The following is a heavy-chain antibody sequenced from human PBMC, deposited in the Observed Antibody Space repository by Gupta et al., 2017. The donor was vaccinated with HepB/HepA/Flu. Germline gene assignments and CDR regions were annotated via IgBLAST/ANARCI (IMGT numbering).Heavy chain of an antibody. CDR3: ARDLGGDCSSTSCYADY. D-gene: IGHD2-2*01. CDR2: IKQDGSEK. V-gene: IGHV3-7*01. CDR1: GFPFSSYW. Sequence: EVQLVESGGGWVQPGGSLRLSCAASGFPFSSYWVSWVRQPPGKGLEWVANIKQDGSEKYYVDSVKGRFTISRDNAKNSLYLQMNSLRAEDTAVYYCARDLGGDCSSTSCYADYWGQGTLATVSS. J-gene: IGHJ4*02.